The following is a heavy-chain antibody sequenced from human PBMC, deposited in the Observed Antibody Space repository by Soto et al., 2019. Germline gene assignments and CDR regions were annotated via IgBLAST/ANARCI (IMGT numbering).Heavy chain of an antibody. CDR2: MNPESRNT. CDR3: ARFVRHQLPTIDF. Sequence: QVQLVQSGAEGKEPGASVRVSCKASGYTFTSYDINWVRQATGQGLEWMGWMNPESRNTGYAQEFQGRVTMTRDTSISTAYMELTSLRSEDTAVYYCARFVRHQLPTIDFWGQGTLVTVSS. CDR1: GYTFTSYD. J-gene: IGHJ4*02. V-gene: IGHV1-8*01. D-gene: IGHD2-2*01.